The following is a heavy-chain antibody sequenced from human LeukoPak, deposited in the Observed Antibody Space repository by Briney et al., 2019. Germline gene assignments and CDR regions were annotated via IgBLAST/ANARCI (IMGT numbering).Heavy chain of an antibody. V-gene: IGHV1-8*01. CDR3: ASKVRLAEH. Sequence: ASVKVSCKASGYTFITSDINWVRQASGQGLEWMGYIDPESGYTTYAQKFQGRVTMTTDTSTSTAYMELSSLTPDDTAIYYCASKVRLAEHWGQGTLVAVSS. CDR2: IDPESGYT. CDR1: GYTFITSD. D-gene: IGHD6-19*01. J-gene: IGHJ4*02.